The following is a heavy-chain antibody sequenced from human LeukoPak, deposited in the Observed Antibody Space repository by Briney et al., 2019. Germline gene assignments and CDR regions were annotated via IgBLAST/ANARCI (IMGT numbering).Heavy chain of an antibody. V-gene: IGHV1-24*01. J-gene: IGHJ6*02. CDR2: FDPEDGET. CDR1: GYTLTELS. CDR3: ATGTYDFWSGTSLSNYYYYGMDV. D-gene: IGHD3-3*01. Sequence: ASVKVSCKVSGYTLTELSMHWVRQAPGKGLEWMGGFDPEDGETIYAQKFQGRVTMTEDTSTDTAYMELSSLRSEDTAVYCCATGTYDFWSGTSLSNYYYYGMDVWGQGTTVTVSS.